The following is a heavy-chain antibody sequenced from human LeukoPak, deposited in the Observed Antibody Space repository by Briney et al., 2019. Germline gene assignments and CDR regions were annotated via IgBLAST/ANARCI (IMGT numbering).Heavy chain of an antibody. Sequence: SVSVSCKASGGTFSSYSISWVRQAPGQGLEWMGGIIPIFDTADYAQKFQGRVTITADESTSTAYMELSSLRSEDTAVFYCARISLGAIWGYYYGMDVWGQGTTVTVSS. J-gene: IGHJ6*02. V-gene: IGHV1-69*13. CDR2: IIPIFDTA. CDR3: ARISLGAIWGYYYGMDV. CDR1: GGTFSSYS. D-gene: IGHD1-26*01.